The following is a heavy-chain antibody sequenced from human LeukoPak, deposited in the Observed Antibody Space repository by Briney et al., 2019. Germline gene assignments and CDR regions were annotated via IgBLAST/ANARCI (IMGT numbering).Heavy chain of an antibody. CDR2: IYTSGST. V-gene: IGHV4-4*07. J-gene: IGHJ4*02. D-gene: IGHD3-22*01. CDR3: AIYYYDSSGLYYFDY. CDR1: GGSISSYY. Sequence: PSETLSLTCTVSGGSISSYYWSWIRQPAGKGLEWIGRIYTSGSTNYNPSLKSRVTMSVDTSKNQFSLKLSSVTAADTAGYYCAIYYYDSSGLYYFDYWGQGTLVTVSS.